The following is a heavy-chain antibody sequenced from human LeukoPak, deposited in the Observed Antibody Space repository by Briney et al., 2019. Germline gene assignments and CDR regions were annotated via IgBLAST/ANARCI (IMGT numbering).Heavy chain of an antibody. V-gene: IGHV1-46*01. J-gene: IGHJ4*02. CDR1: GYTFSSYY. CDR3: ASDPERYSSSWYYFDY. D-gene: IGHD6-13*01. Sequence: GASVKVSCKASGYTFSSYYMHWVRQAPGQGLEWMGIINPSGGSTSYAQKFQGRVTMTRDTSTSTVYMELSSLRSEDTAVYYCASDPERYSSSWYYFDYWGQGTLVTVSS. CDR2: INPSGGST.